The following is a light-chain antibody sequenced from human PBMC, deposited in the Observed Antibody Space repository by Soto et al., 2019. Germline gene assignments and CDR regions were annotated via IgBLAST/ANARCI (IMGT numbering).Light chain of an antibody. V-gene: IGKV3-15*01. J-gene: IGKJ3*01. CDR2: GAS. CDR3: QQYNNWPPLFT. CDR1: QSVSSN. Sequence: EIVMTQSPATLSVSPGERATLSCRASQSVSSNLAWYQQKPGQAPRLIIYGASTRATGIPARCSGSGSGTEFTLTISILQSEDFAVYYCQQYNNWPPLFTFGPGTKVDIK.